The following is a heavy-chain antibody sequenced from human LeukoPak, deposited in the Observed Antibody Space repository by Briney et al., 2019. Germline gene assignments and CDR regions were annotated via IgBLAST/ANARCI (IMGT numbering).Heavy chain of an antibody. CDR3: ASARGSDAFDM. D-gene: IGHD3-16*01. CDR2: IDHSGST. CDR1: GGSISSSYW. Sequence: SGTLSLTCAVSGGSISSSYWWSWVRQPPGKGLEWIGEIDHSGSTNYNPSLKSRVTISVDRSKNQFSLKLSSVTAADTAVYYCASARGSDAFDMWGQGTTVTVSS. V-gene: IGHV4-4*02. J-gene: IGHJ3*02.